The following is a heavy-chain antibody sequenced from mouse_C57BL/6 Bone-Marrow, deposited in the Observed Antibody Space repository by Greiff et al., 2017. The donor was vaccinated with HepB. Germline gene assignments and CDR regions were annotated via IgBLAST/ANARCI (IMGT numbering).Heavy chain of an antibody. Sequence: VQLQQPGAELVMPGASVKLSCKASGYTFTSYWMHWVKQRPGQGLEWIGEIDPSDSYTNYNQKFKGKSTLTVDKSSSPAYMQLSSLTSEDSAVYYCARRNGYYVYWYFDVWGTGTTVTVSS. V-gene: IGHV1-69*01. CDR1: GYTFTSYW. CDR2: IDPSDSYT. J-gene: IGHJ1*03. D-gene: IGHD2-3*01. CDR3: ARRNGYYVYWYFDV.